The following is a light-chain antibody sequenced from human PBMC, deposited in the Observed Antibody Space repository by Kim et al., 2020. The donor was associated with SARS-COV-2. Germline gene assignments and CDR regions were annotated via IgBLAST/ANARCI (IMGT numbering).Light chain of an antibody. V-gene: IGKV2-28*01. J-gene: IGKJ3*01. Sequence: DIVMTQSPLSLPVTPGEPASISCRSSQSLLYSNGYNYLDWYLQKSGQSPQLLIYLGSNRASGVPDRFSGSGSGTYFTLKISRVEAEDVGVYYCMQSLQTPLTFGPGTKVDIK. CDR3: MQSLQTPLT. CDR1: QSLLYSNGYNY. CDR2: LGS.